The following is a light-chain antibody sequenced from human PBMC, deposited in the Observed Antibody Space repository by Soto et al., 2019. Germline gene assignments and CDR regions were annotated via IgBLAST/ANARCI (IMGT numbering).Light chain of an antibody. CDR3: MQTIQLLWT. J-gene: IGKJ2*02. V-gene: IGKV2D-29*01. Sequence: IVMTQSPLSLAVTPGQPASISCKSSQSLLHTDGKTYLNWYLQRPGQPPQFLIYELSNRFSGEPDRFSGSGSGTDFTLKISRVESEDVGVYYCMQTIQLLWTFGQGTKLEIQ. CDR1: QSLLHTDGKTY. CDR2: ELS.